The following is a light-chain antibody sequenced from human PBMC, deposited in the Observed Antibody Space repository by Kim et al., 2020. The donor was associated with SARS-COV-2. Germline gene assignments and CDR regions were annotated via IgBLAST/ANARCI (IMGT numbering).Light chain of an antibody. CDR2: DAS. Sequence: LSASVGDRVTITCQASQDISNYLNWYQQKPGKVPKLLIYDASNLETGVPSRFSGSGSGTDFTFTISSLQPEDIATYYCQQYDNLPFFGGGTKLEI. CDR3: QQYDNLPF. V-gene: IGKV1-33*01. CDR1: QDISNY. J-gene: IGKJ4*01.